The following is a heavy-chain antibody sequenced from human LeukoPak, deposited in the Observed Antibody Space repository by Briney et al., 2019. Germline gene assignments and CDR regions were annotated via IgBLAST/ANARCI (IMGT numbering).Heavy chain of an antibody. CDR3: AREAAAAGTIDY. Sequence: SETLSLTCTVSGGSLSSSNNYWGWTRQPPGKGLEWIGYIYYSGSTNYNPSLKSRVTISVDTSKNQFSLKLSSVTAADTAVYYCAREAAAAGTIDYWGQGTLVTVSS. J-gene: IGHJ4*02. CDR1: GGSLSSSNNY. CDR2: IYYSGST. D-gene: IGHD6-13*01. V-gene: IGHV4-61*01.